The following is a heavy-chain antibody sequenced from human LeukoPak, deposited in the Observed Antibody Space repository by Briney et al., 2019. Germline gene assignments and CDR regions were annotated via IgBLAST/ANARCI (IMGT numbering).Heavy chain of an antibody. Sequence: ASMKVSCKASGYTFTGYYMHWVRQAPGQGLEWMGWINPNSGGTNYAQKFQGRVTMTRDTSISTAYMELSGLRSDDTAVYYCARVALYSSGWSPKDYWGQGTLVTVSS. J-gene: IGHJ4*02. CDR1: GYTFTGYY. D-gene: IGHD6-19*01. CDR3: ARVALYSSGWSPKDY. V-gene: IGHV1-2*02. CDR2: INPNSGGT.